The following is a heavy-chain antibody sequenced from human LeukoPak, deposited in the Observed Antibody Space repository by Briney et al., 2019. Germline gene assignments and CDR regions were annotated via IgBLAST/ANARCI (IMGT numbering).Heavy chain of an antibody. Sequence: SETLSLTCAVSGGSISSSNWWSWVRQPPGKGLEWIGEIYHSGSTNYNPSLKSRVTISVDKSKNQFSLKLSSVTAADTAVYYCAGGDGYDLDWFDPWGQGTLVTVSS. V-gene: IGHV4-4*02. CDR3: AGGDGYDLDWFDP. J-gene: IGHJ5*02. CDR1: GGSISSSNW. CDR2: IYHSGST. D-gene: IGHD5-12*01.